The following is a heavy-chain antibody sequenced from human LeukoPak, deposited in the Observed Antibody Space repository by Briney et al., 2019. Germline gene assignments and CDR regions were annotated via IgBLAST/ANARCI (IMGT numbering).Heavy chain of an antibody. CDR3: ARVALVSGPSYGSESEAADY. Sequence: GGSLRLSCAASGFTFSNHGMNWVRQAPGKGLEWLSGVSPPGGGTYYADSVKGRFTISRDNAKNTLYLQMNSLRAEDTAVYYCARVALVSGPSYGSESEAADYWGQGTLVTVSS. D-gene: IGHD3-10*01. V-gene: IGHV3-23*01. CDR1: GFTFSNHG. J-gene: IGHJ4*02. CDR2: VSPPGGGT.